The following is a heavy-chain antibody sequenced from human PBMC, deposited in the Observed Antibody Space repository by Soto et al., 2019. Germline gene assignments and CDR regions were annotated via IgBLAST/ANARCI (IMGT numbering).Heavy chain of an antibody. CDR3: ARDRSITIFGVVRHGYDY. CDR1: GGSFSGYY. J-gene: IGHJ4*02. Sequence: LSLTCAVYGGSFSGYYWSWIRQPPGKGLEWIGEINHSGSTNYNPSLKSRVTISVDTSKNQFSLKLSSVTAADTAVYYCARDRSITIFGVVRHGYDYWGQGTLVTVSS. D-gene: IGHD3-3*01. CDR2: INHSGST. V-gene: IGHV4-34*01.